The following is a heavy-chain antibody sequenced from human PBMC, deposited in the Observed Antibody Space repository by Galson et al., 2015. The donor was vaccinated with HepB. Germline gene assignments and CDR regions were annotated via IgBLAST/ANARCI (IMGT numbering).Heavy chain of an antibody. D-gene: IGHD2-15*01. CDR2: IIPIFGTA. CDR1: GGTFSSYA. Sequence: SVKASCKASGGTFSSYAISWVRQAPGQGLEWMGGIIPIFGTANYAQKFQGRVTITADESTSTAYMELSSLRSEDTAVYYCARDPPYCSGGSCSDAFDIWGQGTMVTVSS. V-gene: IGHV1-69*13. CDR3: ARDPPYCSGGSCSDAFDI. J-gene: IGHJ3*02.